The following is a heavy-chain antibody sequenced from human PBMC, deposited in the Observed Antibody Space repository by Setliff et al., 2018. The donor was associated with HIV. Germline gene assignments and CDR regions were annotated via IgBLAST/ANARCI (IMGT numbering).Heavy chain of an antibody. CDR3: ARAPTGMDV. V-gene: IGHV4-59*01. CDR1: SGSISTYY. Sequence: PSETLSLTCTVSSGSISTYYWTWIRQPPGKGLEYIGYIYYTGSTDYNPSLNGRVTISIDMSKSQFSLKLNSVTAADTAVYYCARAPTGMDVWGKGTTVTVSS. J-gene: IGHJ6*04. CDR2: IYYTGST.